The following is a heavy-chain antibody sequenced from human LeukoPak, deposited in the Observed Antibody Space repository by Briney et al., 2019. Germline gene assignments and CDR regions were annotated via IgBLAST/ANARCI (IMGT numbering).Heavy chain of an antibody. D-gene: IGHD5-12*01. Sequence: GGSPRLSCAASGFTFSSYAMSWVRQAPGKGLEWVSAISGSGGSTYYADSVKGRFTISRDNSKNTLYLQMNSLRAEDTAVYYCAKYSGYDLSGLYYWGQGTLVTVSS. CDR3: AKYSGYDLSGLYY. J-gene: IGHJ4*02. V-gene: IGHV3-23*01. CDR2: ISGSGGST. CDR1: GFTFSSYA.